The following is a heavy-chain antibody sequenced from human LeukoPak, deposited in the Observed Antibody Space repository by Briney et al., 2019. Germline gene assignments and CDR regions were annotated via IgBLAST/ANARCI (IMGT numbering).Heavy chain of an antibody. CDR2: IKSDVSKT. D-gene: IGHD2-21*02. CDR3: TAIRPDY. Sequence: PGGSLRLSCAASGYSFSTDWMHWVRQAPGKGLVWVARIKSDVSKTDYAASVKGRFTISRDDANNILYLQMTSLRVDDTAVYYCTAIRPDYWGQGTVVTVSS. J-gene: IGHJ4*02. CDR1: GYSFSTDW. V-gene: IGHV3-74*01.